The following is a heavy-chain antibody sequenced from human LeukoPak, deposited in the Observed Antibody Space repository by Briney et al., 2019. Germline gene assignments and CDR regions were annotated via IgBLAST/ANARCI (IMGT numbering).Heavy chain of an antibody. Sequence: GGSLRLSCAASGFTFDDYTMHWVRQAPGKGLEWVSLISWDGGSAYYADSVKGRFTISRDNSKNSLYLQMNSLRTEDTALYYCAKLGYCSGGSCDRMDVWGKGTTVTVSS. CDR2: ISWDGGSA. CDR3: AKLGYCSGGSCDRMDV. V-gene: IGHV3-43*01. J-gene: IGHJ6*04. CDR1: GFTFDDYT. D-gene: IGHD2-15*01.